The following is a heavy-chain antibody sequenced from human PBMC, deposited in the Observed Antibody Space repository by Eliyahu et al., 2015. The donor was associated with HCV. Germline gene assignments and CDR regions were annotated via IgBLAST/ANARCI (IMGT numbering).Heavy chain of an antibody. CDR2: ISXXNGNT. CDR3: AREGFIGYTADY. V-gene: IGHV1-18*01. Sequence: QVQLVQSGAEVKKPGAXVKVSCKASXYTFTNYGISWVRQAPGQGLEWMGWISXXNGNTNXXQKLQGRXTMTTDTSTSTXYMELRSLRSDDTAVYYCAREGFIGYTADYWGQGTLVTVSS. CDR1: XYTFTNYG. J-gene: IGHJ4*02. D-gene: IGHD3-16*02.